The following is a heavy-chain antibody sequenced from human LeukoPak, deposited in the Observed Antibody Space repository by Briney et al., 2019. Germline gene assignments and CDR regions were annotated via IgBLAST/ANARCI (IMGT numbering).Heavy chain of an antibody. D-gene: IGHD4-17*01. J-gene: IGHJ4*02. CDR1: GFTFSSYS. Sequence: PGGSLRLSCAASGFTFSSYSMNWVRQAPGKGLEWVSSISSSSSYIYYADSAKGRFTISRDNAKNSLYLQMNSLRAEDTAVYYCARDDYGDYFFDYWGQGTLVTVSS. CDR2: ISSSSSYI. V-gene: IGHV3-21*01. CDR3: ARDDYGDYFFDY.